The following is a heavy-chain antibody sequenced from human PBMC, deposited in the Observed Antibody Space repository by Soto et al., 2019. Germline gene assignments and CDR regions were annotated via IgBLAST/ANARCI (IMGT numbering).Heavy chain of an antibody. V-gene: IGHV1-18*01. CDR2: ISAYNGNT. J-gene: IGHJ4*02. Sequence: GASVKVSCKASGYTFTSYGISWVRQAPGRGLEWMGWISAYNGNTNYAQKLQGRVTMTTDTSTSTAYMELRSLRSDDTAVYYCARYLKRKQWLDERMGYCGQGTLVTVYS. CDR3: ARYLKRKQWLDERMGY. CDR1: GYTFTSYG. D-gene: IGHD6-19*01.